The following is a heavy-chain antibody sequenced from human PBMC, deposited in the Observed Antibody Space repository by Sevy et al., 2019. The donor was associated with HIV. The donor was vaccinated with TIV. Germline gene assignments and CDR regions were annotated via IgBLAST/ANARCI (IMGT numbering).Heavy chain of an antibody. V-gene: IGHV3-30-3*01. J-gene: IGHJ4*02. CDR3: ARDYEWELLFYYFDY. Sequence: GGSLRLSCAASGFTFSSYAMHWVRQAPGKGLEWVAVISYDGSNKYYADSVKGRFTISRDNSKNTLYLQMNSLRAEDTAVYYCARDYEWELLFYYFDYWGQGTLVTVSS. D-gene: IGHD1-26*01. CDR1: GFTFSSYA. CDR2: ISYDGSNK.